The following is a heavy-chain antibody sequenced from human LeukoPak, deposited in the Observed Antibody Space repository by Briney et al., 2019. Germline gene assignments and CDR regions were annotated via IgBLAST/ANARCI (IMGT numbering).Heavy chain of an antibody. CDR2: IYYSGST. D-gene: IGHD3-22*01. J-gene: IGHJ4*02. V-gene: IGHV4-31*03. CDR3: ARDDRRYYDSSGYFYIDY. CDR1: GGSISSGGYY. Sequence: PSQTLSLTCTVSGGSISSGGYYWSWIRQHPGKGLERIGYIYYSGSTYYNPSLKSRVTISVDTSKNQFSLKLSSVTAADTAVYYCARDDRRYYDSSGYFYIDYWGQGTLVTVSS.